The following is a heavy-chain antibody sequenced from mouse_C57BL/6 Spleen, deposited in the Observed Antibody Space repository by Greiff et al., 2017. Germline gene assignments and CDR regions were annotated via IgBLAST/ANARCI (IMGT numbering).Heavy chain of an antibody. Sequence: QVQLKESGPELVKPGASVKISCKASGYAFSSSWMNWVKQRPGKGLEWIGRIYPGDGDTNYNGKFKGKATLTADKSSSTAYMQLSSLTSEDSAVYFCYYYGSSDGYFDGWGTGTTVTVSS. D-gene: IGHD1-1*01. CDR2: IYPGDGDT. CDR1: GYAFSSSW. J-gene: IGHJ1*03. V-gene: IGHV1-82*01. CDR3: YYYGSSDGYFDG.